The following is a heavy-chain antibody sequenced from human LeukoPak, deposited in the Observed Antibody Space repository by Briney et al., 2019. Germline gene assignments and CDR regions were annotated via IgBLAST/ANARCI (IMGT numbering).Heavy chain of an antibody. J-gene: IGHJ6*03. CDR2: IYYSGST. Sequence: SQTLSLTCTVSGGSISSGDYYWGWIRQPPGKGLEWIGYIYYSGSTYYNPSLKSRVIISVDTSKNQFSLKLSSVTAADTAVYYCARETTGPPSAFYYYYMDVWGKGTTVTVSS. CDR1: GGSISSGDYY. D-gene: IGHD4-11*01. CDR3: ARETTGPPSAFYYYYMDV. V-gene: IGHV4-30-4*01.